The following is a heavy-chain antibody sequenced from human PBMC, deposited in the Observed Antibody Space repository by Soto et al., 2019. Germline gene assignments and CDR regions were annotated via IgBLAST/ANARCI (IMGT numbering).Heavy chain of an antibody. CDR2: INHSGST. Sequence: WIWLRQPPGTGLEWIGEINHSGSTNYNPSLKSRVTISVDTSKNQFSLKLTSVTAADTAVYYCARDKITGLFAYWGQGTLVTVSS. J-gene: IGHJ4*02. CDR3: ARDKITGLFAY. V-gene: IGHV4-34*01. D-gene: IGHD2-8*02.